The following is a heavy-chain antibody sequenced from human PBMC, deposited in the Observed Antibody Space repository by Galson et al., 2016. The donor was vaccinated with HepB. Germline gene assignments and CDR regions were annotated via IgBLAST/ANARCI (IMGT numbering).Heavy chain of an antibody. V-gene: IGHV4-34*01. D-gene: IGHD5-18*01. CDR3: AGGWPARRRGSSLASFNYYAMDV. Sequence: SETLSLTCAVYGGTFSDYYWNWIRQPPGKGLEWIGEINHRGSTNYNPSLKSRVTISVDTSKKQFSLKLSSVTAADTAVYYCAGGWPARRRGSSLASFNYYAMDVWGQGTTVTVS. J-gene: IGHJ6*02. CDR1: GGTFSDYY. CDR2: INHRGST.